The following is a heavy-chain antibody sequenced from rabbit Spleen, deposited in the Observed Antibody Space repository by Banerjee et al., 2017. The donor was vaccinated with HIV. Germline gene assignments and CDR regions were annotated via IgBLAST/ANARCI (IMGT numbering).Heavy chain of an antibody. J-gene: IGHJ4*01. D-gene: IGHD1-1*01. CDR2: IYAGSSGTT. Sequence: QSLEVSGGGLGKPVASLTLTCKASGFPFISGRDMCWVRQAPGKGLEWIACIYAGSSGTTYYASWAKGRFTISRTSSTTVTLRMTSLTATDTATYFCARDLVGVIGWNFYLWGPGTLVTVS. CDR3: ARDLVGVIGWNFYL. V-gene: IGHV1S40*01. CDR1: GFPFISGRD.